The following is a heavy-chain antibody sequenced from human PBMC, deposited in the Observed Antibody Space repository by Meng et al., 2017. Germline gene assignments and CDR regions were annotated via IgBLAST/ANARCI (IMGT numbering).Heavy chain of an antibody. CDR3: ARVYQGYSSGWNYFDY. Sequence: ASVKVSCKASGYTFTGYYMHWVRQAPGQGLEWMGWINPNSGGTNYAQKFQGRVTMTRDTSISTAYMELSRLRSDDTAVYYCARVYQGYSSGWNYFDYWGQGTLVTVSS. CDR1: GYTFTGYY. J-gene: IGHJ4*02. CDR2: INPNSGGT. V-gene: IGHV1-2*02. D-gene: IGHD6-19*01.